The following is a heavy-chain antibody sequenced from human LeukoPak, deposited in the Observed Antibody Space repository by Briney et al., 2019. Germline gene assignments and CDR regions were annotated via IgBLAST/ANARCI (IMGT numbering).Heavy chain of an antibody. J-gene: IGHJ3*02. CDR3: ASGETYYDILTGFYAFDI. V-gene: IGHV1-69*01. Sequence: SVKVSCKASGGTFSSYAISWVRQAPGQGLEWMGGIIPIFGTANYAQKFQGRVTITADESTSTAYMELSSLRSEDTAVYYCASGETYYDILTGFYAFDIWGQGTMVTVSS. CDR1: GGTFSSYA. D-gene: IGHD3-9*01. CDR2: IIPIFGTA.